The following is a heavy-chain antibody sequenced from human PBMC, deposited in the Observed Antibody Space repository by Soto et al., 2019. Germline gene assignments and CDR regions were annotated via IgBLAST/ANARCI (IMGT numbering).Heavy chain of an antibody. CDR1: GFSLSNARMG. J-gene: IGHJ5*02. CDR2: IFSNDEK. D-gene: IGHD6-13*01. V-gene: IGHV2-26*01. Sequence: SGPTLVNPTETLTLTCTVSGFSLSNARMGVSWIRQPPGKALEWLAHIFSNDEKSYSTSLKSRLTISKDTSKSQVVLTMTNMDPVDTATYYCARITSSSWINWFDPWGQGTLVTVSS. CDR3: ARITSSSWINWFDP.